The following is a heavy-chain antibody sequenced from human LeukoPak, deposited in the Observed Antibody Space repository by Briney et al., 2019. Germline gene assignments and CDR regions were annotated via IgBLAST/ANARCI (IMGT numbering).Heavy chain of an antibody. CDR1: GGSISSYY. CDR2: IYYSGST. V-gene: IGHV4-59*01. D-gene: IGHD3-22*01. Sequence: SETLSLTCTVSGGSISSYYWSWIRQPPGKGLEWIGYIYYSGSTNYNPSLKSRVTISVDTSKNQFSLKLSSVTAADTAVYYCARLAYYYDSSGYQNWFDPWGQGTLVTVSS. CDR3: ARLAYYYDSSGYQNWFDP. J-gene: IGHJ5*02.